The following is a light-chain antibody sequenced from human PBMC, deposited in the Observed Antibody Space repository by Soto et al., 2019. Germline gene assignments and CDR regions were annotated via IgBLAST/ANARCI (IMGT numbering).Light chain of an antibody. J-gene: IGKJ5*01. Sequence: EIVLTQSPGTLSLSPRERATLSCRASQSVSSSYLAWYQQKPGQAPRLLIYGASSRATGIPDRFSGSGSGTDFTLTISRLEPEDFAVYYCQQYGSSVITFGQGTRLEIK. CDR3: QQYGSSVIT. V-gene: IGKV3-20*01. CDR2: GAS. CDR1: QSVSSSY.